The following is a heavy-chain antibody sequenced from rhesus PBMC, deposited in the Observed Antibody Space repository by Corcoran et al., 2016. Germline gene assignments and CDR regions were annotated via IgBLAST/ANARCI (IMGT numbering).Heavy chain of an antibody. Sequence: QAQLQESGPGLVKLSETLSPTCAVSGYSISSGHYCGWIRQPPGKGLEYIGYIIGSSGTTYSTPALKRRVPIATHTSKTRFSLKLSSVTAADAAVYYCARLGGYSYLDYWGQGVLVTVSS. J-gene: IGHJ4*01. CDR1: GYSISSGHY. V-gene: IGHV4-99*01. D-gene: IGHD5-12*01. CDR3: ARLGGYSYLDY. CDR2: IIGSSGTT.